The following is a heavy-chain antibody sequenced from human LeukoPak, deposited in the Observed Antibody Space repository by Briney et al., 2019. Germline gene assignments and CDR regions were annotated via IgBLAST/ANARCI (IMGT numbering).Heavy chain of an antibody. CDR1: GFTFSTYW. CDR2: IKSDGSEK. V-gene: IGHV3-7*01. D-gene: IGHD2/OR15-2a*01. J-gene: IGHJ5*02. Sequence: GGSLRLSCAASGFTFSTYWMAWVRQAPGKGLEWVANIKSDGSEKYYVDSVKGRFTISRDNAKNSLYLQMNSRRDEDTGVYYRARDLVIEPTGDWLDPWGQGTLVIVSS. CDR3: ARDLVIEPTGDWLDP.